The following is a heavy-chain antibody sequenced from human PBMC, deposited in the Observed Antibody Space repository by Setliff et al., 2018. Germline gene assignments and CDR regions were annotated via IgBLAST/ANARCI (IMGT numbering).Heavy chain of an antibody. D-gene: IGHD2-15*01. J-gene: IGHJ4*02. V-gene: IGHV3-21*01. Sequence: GSLRLSCAASGFTFSSYSMNWVRQAPGKGLEWVSSISSSSSYIYYADSVKGRFTISRDNAKNSLYLQMNSLRAEDTAVYYCAREGDGGYCSGGSCYPIGYYFDYWGQGTLVTVSS. CDR1: GFTFSSYS. CDR2: ISSSSSYI. CDR3: AREGDGGYCSGGSCYPIGYYFDY.